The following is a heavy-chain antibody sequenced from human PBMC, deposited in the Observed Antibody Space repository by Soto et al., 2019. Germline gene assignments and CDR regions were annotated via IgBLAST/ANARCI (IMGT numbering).Heavy chain of an antibody. CDR1: GYSFIDYY. CDR3: ARPPGYISDWYYFDL. D-gene: IGHD3-9*01. V-gene: IGHV1-2*02. J-gene: IGHJ4*02. Sequence: QVQLVQSGAEVKKPGASVKVSCEASGYSFIDYYIHWVRQAPGQGFAWMGRISPKSGGTNYAQKFEGRVTMTWDTSLNTAYMELSSLKSDDTAVYYCARPPGYISDWYYFDLWGQGTRVTVSS. CDR2: ISPKSGGT.